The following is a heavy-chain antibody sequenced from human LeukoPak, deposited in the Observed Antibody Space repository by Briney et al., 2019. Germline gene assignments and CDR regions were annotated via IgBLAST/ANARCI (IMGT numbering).Heavy chain of an antibody. V-gene: IGHV1-2*02. CDR2: INPKSGGT. J-gene: IGHJ4*02. CDR1: GYTFTAYY. D-gene: IGHD6-13*01. CDR3: ARDLMYSRTSDY. Sequence: ASVKVSCKASGYTFTAYYMHWVRQAPGQGLEWMGWINPKSGGTNYPQKFQGRVTMTRDTSISIAYMELSRLTSDDTAVYYCARDLMYSRTSDYWGQGTLVTVSS.